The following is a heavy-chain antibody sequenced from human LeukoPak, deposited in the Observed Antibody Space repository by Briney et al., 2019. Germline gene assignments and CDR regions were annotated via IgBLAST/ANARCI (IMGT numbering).Heavy chain of an antibody. CDR1: GFTFADYA. Sequence: GGSLRLSCAASGFTFADYAMHWVRQAAGKGLEWVSGISWNIGIIGYADSVKGRFTISRDHAKNSLYLQMDSLRAEDMALYYCAKDGDSSGYGGKDYWGQGTLVTVSS. J-gene: IGHJ4*02. CDR3: AKDGDSSGYGGKDY. D-gene: IGHD3-22*01. V-gene: IGHV3-9*03. CDR2: ISWNIGII.